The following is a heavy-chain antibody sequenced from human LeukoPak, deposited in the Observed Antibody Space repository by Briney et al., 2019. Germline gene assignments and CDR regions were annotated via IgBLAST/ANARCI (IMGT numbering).Heavy chain of an antibody. CDR2: ISYDGSNE. V-gene: IGHV3-30*04. CDR3: ARVSSTYYYDSSGSNPFDY. Sequence: GGSLRLSCAASGFTFSSYTMNWVRQAPGKGLEWVAIISYDGSNEYYADSVKGRLTISRDNSKNTLYLQMNSLRAADTAVYYCARVSSTYYYDSSGSNPFDYWGQGTLVTVSS. CDR1: GFTFSSYT. D-gene: IGHD3-22*01. J-gene: IGHJ4*02.